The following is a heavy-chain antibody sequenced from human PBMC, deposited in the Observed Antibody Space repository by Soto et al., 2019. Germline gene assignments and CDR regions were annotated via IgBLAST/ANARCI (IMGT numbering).Heavy chain of an antibody. CDR3: ANSRVSMVRGLIIIPNY. CDR2: ISGHGDAT. D-gene: IGHD3-10*01. J-gene: IGHJ4*02. Sequence: EVKLLESGGGLAQPGGSPRLSCVASGFTFSSYAMTWVRQAPGKGLEWVSTISGHGDATFYADSVKGRFTISRDNSKNTLYLHMNSLRAEDTALYYCANSRVSMVRGLIIIPNYWGQGTLVTVSS. V-gene: IGHV3-23*01. CDR1: GFTFSSYA.